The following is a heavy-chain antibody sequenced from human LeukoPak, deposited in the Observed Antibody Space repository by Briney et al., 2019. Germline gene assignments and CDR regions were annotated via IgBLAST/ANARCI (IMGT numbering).Heavy chain of an antibody. CDR2: IYYSGST. D-gene: IGHD6-19*01. CDR1: GGSISSYY. Sequence: SETLSLTCTVSGGSISSYYWSWIRQPPGKGLEWIGYIYYSGSTNYNPSLKSRVTISVDTSKNQFSLKLSSVTAADTAVYYCAREGYSSGWFDYWGQGTLVTVSS. J-gene: IGHJ4*02. V-gene: IGHV4-59*01. CDR3: AREGYSSGWFDY.